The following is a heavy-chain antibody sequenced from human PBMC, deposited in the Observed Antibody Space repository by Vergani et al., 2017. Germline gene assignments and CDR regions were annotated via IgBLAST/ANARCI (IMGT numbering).Heavy chain of an antibody. D-gene: IGHD3-3*01. Sequence: QVQLQESGPGLVKPSETLSLTCTVSGGSISSYYWSWIRQPPGKGLEWIGYIDYSGSTNYNPSLKSRVTISVDTSKNQFSLKLSSVTAADTAVYYCARISTGITIFGVVTNARFDYWGQGTLVTVSS. CDR2: IDYSGST. CDR3: ARISTGITIFGVVTNARFDY. V-gene: IGHV4-59*01. CDR1: GGSISSYY. J-gene: IGHJ4*02.